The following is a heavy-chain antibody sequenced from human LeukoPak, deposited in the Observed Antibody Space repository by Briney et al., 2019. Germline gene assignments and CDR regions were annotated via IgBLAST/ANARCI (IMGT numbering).Heavy chain of an antibody. CDR2: SRNKANIYST. Sequence: GGSLRLSCAASGFTFSSYAMHWVRQAPGKGLEWVARSRNKANIYSTVYAASVQGRLTILRDESKNSLYLQMNSLITEDTAVYFCARGFHSFDIWGQGTMVTVSS. CDR3: ARGFHSFDI. CDR1: GFTFSSYA. J-gene: IGHJ3*02. V-gene: IGHV3-72*01.